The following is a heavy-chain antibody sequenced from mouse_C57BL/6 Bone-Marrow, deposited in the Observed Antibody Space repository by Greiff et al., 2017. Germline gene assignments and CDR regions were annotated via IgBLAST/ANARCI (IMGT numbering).Heavy chain of an antibody. CDR3: ARHGGLRPLDY. V-gene: IGHV5-6*01. Sequence: EVKLMESGGDLVKPGGSLKLSCAASGFTFSSYGMSLVRQTPDKRLEWVATISSGGSYTYYPASVKGRFTISRDNATNTLYLQMSSLKSEDTAMYYCARHGGLRPLDYWGQGTTLTVSS. CDR1: GFTFSSYG. CDR2: ISSGGSYT. D-gene: IGHD2-4*01. J-gene: IGHJ2*01.